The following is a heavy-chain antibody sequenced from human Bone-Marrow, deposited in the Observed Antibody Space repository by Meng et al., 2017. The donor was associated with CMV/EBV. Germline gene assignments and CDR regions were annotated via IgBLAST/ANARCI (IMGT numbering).Heavy chain of an antibody. J-gene: IGHJ4*02. CDR2: IIPILGIA. V-gene: IGHV1-69*02. CDR1: GGTFSSYT. D-gene: IGHD6-13*01. CDR3: ARVEERRGYSSS. Sequence: SVKVSCKASGGTFSSYTISWVRQAPGQGLEWMGRIIPILGIANYAQKFQDRVTITADKSTSTAYMELSSLRSEDTAVYYCARVEERRGYSSSWGQGTLVTVSS.